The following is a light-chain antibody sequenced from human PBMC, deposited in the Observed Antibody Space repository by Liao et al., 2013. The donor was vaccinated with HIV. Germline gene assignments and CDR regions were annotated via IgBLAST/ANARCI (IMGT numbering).Light chain of an antibody. CDR1: NIGTKA. CDR3: QAWDSSSPYV. CDR2: YDS. Sequence: SYVVTQPPAVSVAPGKTANISCGGSNIGTKAVHWYQRKPGQAPVVLIFYDSDRPSGIPERFSGSNSGNTATLTIGGTQAIDEADYYCQAWDSSSPYVFGTGTKVTVL. V-gene: IGLV3-21*01. J-gene: IGLJ1*01.